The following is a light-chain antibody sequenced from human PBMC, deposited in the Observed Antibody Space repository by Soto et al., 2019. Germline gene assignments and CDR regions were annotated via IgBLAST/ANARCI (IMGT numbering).Light chain of an antibody. CDR1: QSVSSN. V-gene: IGKV3-15*01. CDR3: QQYNNWPQT. J-gene: IGKJ1*01. Sequence: EIVMTQSPATLSVSPGERATLSCRASQSVSSNLAWYQQKPGQAPTLLIYGASTRATGTPARFSGSGSGTEFTLIISSLQSEDCAVYYCQQYNNWPQTFGQGTKVEIK. CDR2: GAS.